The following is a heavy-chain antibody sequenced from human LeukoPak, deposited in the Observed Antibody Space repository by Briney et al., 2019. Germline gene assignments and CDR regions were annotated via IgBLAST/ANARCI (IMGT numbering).Heavy chain of an antibody. CDR1: GYSIVSGYF. CDR2: ISHSGST. J-gene: IGHJ6*03. V-gene: IGHV4-38-2*02. Sequence: SETLSLTCTVSGYSIVSGYFWGWIRQPPGKRLEWIGSISHSGSTYYNPSLKSRVTMSVDTSKNQFSLRLSSVTAADTAVYYCARVRGATVTTGDYYYYYMDVWGKGTTVTISS. CDR3: ARVRGATVTTGDYYYYYMDV. D-gene: IGHD4-17*01.